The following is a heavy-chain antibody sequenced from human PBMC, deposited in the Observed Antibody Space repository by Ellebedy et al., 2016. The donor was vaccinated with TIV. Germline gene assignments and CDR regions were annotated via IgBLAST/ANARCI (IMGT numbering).Heavy chain of an antibody. CDR1: GYSFINYA. V-gene: IGHV7-4-1*02. D-gene: IGHD6-13*01. CDR2: INTNTGNP. J-gene: IGHJ2*01. Sequence: AASVNVSCKASGYSFINYAMNWVRQATGQGLDWMGWINTNTGNPTYAQGFTGRFVFSLDTSVSTAYLHISSLKSEATAIYYCARAAAAGFFWYFDLWGRGTLFTVSS. CDR3: ARAAAAGFFWYFDL.